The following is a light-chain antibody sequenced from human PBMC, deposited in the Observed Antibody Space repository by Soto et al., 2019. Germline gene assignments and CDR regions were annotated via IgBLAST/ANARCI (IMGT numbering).Light chain of an antibody. CDR2: GAS. J-gene: IGKJ4*01. Sequence: EIVMTQSPATLSVSPGERATLSCRASQSVSSNLAWYQQKPGQAPRLLIYGASTRATGIPARFSGSGSGTEFTLTISSLQSEDFAVYYCQQYNNWHPWAITFGGGTKVEIK. CDR3: QQYNNWHPWAIT. CDR1: QSVSSN. V-gene: IGKV3-15*01.